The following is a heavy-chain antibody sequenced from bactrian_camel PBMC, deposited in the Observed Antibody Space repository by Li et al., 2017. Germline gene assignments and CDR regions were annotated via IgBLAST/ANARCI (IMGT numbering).Heavy chain of an antibody. CDR1: GYASSRYC. D-gene: IGHD5*01. CDR3: ATNYGLGPTLSPLRFTY. J-gene: IGHJ4*01. V-gene: IGHV3S40*01. CDR2: IYTGGGST. Sequence: VQLVESGGGSVQAGGSLRLSCTASGYASSRYCMGWFRQAPGKEREAVAVIYTGGGSTYYADSVKGRFTISPDNAKSTVYLQMDGLKPEDTAMYYCATNYGLGPTLSPLRFTYWGQGTQVTVS.